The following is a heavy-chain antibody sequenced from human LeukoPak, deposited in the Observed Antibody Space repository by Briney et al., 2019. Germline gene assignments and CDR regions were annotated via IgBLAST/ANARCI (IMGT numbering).Heavy chain of an antibody. CDR1: GYTFTSYG. V-gene: IGHV1-2*02. CDR3: ARRYEQQLAVDY. J-gene: IGHJ4*02. CDR2: INPNSGGT. Sequence: ASVKVSCKASGYTFTSYGISWVRQAPGQGLEWMGWINPNSGGTNYAQKFQGRVTMTRDTSISTAYMELSRLRSDDTAVYYCARRYEQQLAVDYWGQGTLVTVSS. D-gene: IGHD6-13*01.